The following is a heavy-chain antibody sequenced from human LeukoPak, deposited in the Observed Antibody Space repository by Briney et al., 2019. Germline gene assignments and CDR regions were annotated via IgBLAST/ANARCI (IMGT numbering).Heavy chain of an antibody. D-gene: IGHD3-10*01. CDR3: AKSTNYYGSGSYWYFDY. CDR2: ISWNSGSI. Sequence: GGSLRLSCAASGFTFDDYAMHWVRQAPGKGLEWVSGISWNSGSIGYADPVKGRFTISRDNAKNSLYLQMNSLRAEDTALYYCAKSTNYYGSGSYWYFDYWGQGTLVTVSS. CDR1: GFTFDDYA. J-gene: IGHJ4*02. V-gene: IGHV3-9*01.